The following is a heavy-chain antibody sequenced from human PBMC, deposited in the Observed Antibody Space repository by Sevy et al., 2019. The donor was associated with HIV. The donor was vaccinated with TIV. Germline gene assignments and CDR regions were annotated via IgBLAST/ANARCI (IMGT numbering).Heavy chain of an antibody. CDR2: LSGSGEST. Sequence: GGSLRLSCAASGFTFSSFAMSWVRQAPGRGLEWVSTLSGSGESTYHADSVKGRITISIDNSKSMLYLEMKSLGDEDTAVYYCAKHQRYYYYGMDVWGLGTTVTVSS. V-gene: IGHV3-23*01. J-gene: IGHJ6*02. CDR1: GFTFSSFA. D-gene: IGHD6-25*01. CDR3: AKHQRYYYYGMDV.